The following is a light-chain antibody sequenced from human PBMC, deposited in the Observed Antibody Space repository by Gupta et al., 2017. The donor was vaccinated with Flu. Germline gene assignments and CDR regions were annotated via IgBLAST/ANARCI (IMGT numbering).Light chain of an antibody. CDR3: QQYDTSPYS. Sequence: EIVLTQSPGTLSLSPGEGATLSCRASQTINYFYLAWYQQKPGQAPRLLIYGASNRATGVPDRFSGSGYGKDFTLTISRLEPEDFAVYVCQQYDTSPYSFGQGTKLQIK. V-gene: IGKV3-20*01. CDR2: GAS. CDR1: QTINYFY. J-gene: IGKJ2*03.